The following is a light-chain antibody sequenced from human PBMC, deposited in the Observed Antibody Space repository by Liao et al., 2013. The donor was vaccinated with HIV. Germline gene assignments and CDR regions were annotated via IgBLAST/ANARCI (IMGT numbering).Light chain of an antibody. Sequence: SYELTQPPSVSVSPGQTARITCSGDALSKQYAYWYQQRPGQSPVLLIYQSSRRPSGIPERFSGSNSGNTATLTISGTQSMDEADYSCQAWDRSTAVFGGGTKLTVL. CDR2: QSS. V-gene: IGLV3-1*01. J-gene: IGLJ3*02. CDR1: ALSKQY. CDR3: QAWDRSTAV.